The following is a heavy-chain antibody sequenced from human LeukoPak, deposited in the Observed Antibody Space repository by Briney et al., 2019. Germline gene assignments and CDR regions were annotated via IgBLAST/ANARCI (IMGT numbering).Heavy chain of an antibody. D-gene: IGHD3-10*01. CDR2: IQYDGSKK. J-gene: IGHJ4*02. Sequence: AGRSLRLSCAASGFSVSSNYVSWVRQAPGKGLEWVTFIQYDGSKKYYADSVKGRFTISRDNSKNTLYLEMNSLRAEDTAVYYCAKDIGSYYDYWGQGILVTVSS. CDR3: AKDIGSYYDY. CDR1: GFSVSSNY. V-gene: IGHV3-30*02.